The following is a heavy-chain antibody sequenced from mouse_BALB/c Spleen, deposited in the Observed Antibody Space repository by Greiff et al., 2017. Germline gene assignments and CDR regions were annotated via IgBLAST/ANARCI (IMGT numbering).Heavy chain of an antibody. J-gene: IGHJ1*01. D-gene: IGHD1-1*01. V-gene: IGHV5-17*02. CDR3: ASLFITTVVGYFDV. CDR2: ISSGSSTI. Sequence: EVHLVESGGGLVQPGGSRKLSCAASGFTFSSFGMHWVRQAPEKGLEWVAYISSGSSTIYYADTVKGRFTISRDNPKNTLFLQMTSLRSEDTAMYYCASLFITTVVGYFDVWGAGTTVTVSS. CDR1: GFTFSSFG.